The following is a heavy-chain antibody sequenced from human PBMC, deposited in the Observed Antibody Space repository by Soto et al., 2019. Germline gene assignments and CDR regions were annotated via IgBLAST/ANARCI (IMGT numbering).Heavy chain of an antibody. CDR1: CYSIISGYY. CDR3: ARDLAYCGGDCYSDY. CDR2: IYHSGST. D-gene: IGHD2-21*02. Sequence: PSETLSLTCAFSCYSIISGYYWGWIRQPPGKGLEWIGSIYHSGSTYYNPSLKSRVTISVDTSKNQFSLKLSSVTAADTAVYYCARDLAYCGGDCYSDYWGQGTLVTVSS. V-gene: IGHV4-38-2*02. J-gene: IGHJ4*02.